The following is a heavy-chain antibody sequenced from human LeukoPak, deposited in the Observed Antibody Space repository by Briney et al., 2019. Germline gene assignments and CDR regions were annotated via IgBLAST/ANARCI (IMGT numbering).Heavy chain of an antibody. CDR2: ISSSSSYI. V-gene: IGHV3-21*01. D-gene: IGHD7-27*01. CDR1: GFTFSSYS. Sequence: GGSLRLSCAASGFTFSSYSMIWVRQAPGKGLEWVSSISSSSSYIYYADSVKGRFTISRDNAKNSLYLQMNSLRAEDTAVYYCARDGDGKGGAFDIWGQGTMVTVSS. J-gene: IGHJ3*02. CDR3: ARDGDGKGGAFDI.